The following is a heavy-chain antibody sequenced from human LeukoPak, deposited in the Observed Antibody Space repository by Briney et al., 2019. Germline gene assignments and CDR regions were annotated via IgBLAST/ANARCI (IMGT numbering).Heavy chain of an antibody. V-gene: IGHV3-9*01. D-gene: IGHD3-16*01. CDR2: ISWNGGSI. CDR1: GFTFDDYA. CDR3: ASTGDRRGDY. J-gene: IGHJ4*02. Sequence: GGSLRLSCAASGFTFDDYAIHWVQQAPGKGLEWVSGISWNGGSIGYADSVKGRFTISRDNAKNSLYLQMNSLRAEDTALYYCASTGDRRGDYRGQGTLVTVSS.